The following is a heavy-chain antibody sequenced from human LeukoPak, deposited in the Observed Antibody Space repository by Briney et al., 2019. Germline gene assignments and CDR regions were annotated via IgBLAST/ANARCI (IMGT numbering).Heavy chain of an antibody. CDR2: ISYDGTNK. CDR3: ARDWGAARYIWGKLDY. V-gene: IGHV3-30*04. CDR1: GFSFNTYA. Sequence: SGGSLRLSCAASGFSFNTYAIHWLRQVPGKGLEWVAVISYDGTNKYYADSVKGRFTISRDNSKNTLYLQMNSLRADDTAVYYCARDWGAARYIWGKLDYWGQGTLVTVSS. D-gene: IGHD6-6*01. J-gene: IGHJ4*02.